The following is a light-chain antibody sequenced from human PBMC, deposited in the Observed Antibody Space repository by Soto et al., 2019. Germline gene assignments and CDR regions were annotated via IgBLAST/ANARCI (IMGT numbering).Light chain of an antibody. Sequence: EIVMTQSPATLSVSPGERATLSCWASQSVINNLAWYQQKPGQAPRLLIYDASTRATGIPARLSGSGSGTEFTLTISSLESQDFAVYYCQQYRMSPNTFGQGTRLEIK. CDR1: QSVINN. CDR2: DAS. CDR3: QQYRMSPNT. V-gene: IGKV3-15*01. J-gene: IGKJ5*01.